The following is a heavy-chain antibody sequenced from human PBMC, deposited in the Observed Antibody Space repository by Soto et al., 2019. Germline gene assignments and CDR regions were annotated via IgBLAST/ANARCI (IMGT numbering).Heavy chain of an antibody. Sequence: PGGSLRLSCAASGFTFSSYAMSWVRQAPGKGLEWVALISFDGVSKYSADSVKGRFIISRDNSMNMLYLQMNNLSAEDAAVYFCARDKRHSDSRSGMDVWGPGTTVTVSS. CDR1: GFTFSSYA. CDR2: ISFDGVSK. CDR3: ARDKRHSDSRSGMDV. J-gene: IGHJ6*02. V-gene: IGHV3-30*03. D-gene: IGHD3-22*01.